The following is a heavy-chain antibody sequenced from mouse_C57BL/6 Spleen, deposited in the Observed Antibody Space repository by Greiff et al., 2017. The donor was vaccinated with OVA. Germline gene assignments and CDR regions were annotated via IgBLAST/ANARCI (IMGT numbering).Heavy chain of an antibody. Sequence: EVQLVESGGGLVQPKGSLKLSCAASGFSFNTYAMNWVRQAPGKGLEWVARIRSKSNNYATYYADSVKDRFTISRDDSESMLYLQMNNLKTEDTAMYYCVRHAVDGYWGWFAYWGQGTLVTVSA. CDR2: IRSKSNNYAT. V-gene: IGHV10-1*01. CDR3: VRHAVDGYWGWFAY. CDR1: GFSFNTYA. D-gene: IGHD2-3*01. J-gene: IGHJ3*01.